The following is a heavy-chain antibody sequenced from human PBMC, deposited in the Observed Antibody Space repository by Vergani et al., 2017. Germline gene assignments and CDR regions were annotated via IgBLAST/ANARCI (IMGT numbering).Heavy chain of an antibody. CDR2: IHTGRST. D-gene: IGHD2-15*01. V-gene: IGHV4-61*02. CDR1: GESIRSGSHY. Sequence: QVTLQESGPGLLKPSQTLSLTCTFSGESIRSGSHYLSWIRQPAGKGPECIRHIHTGRSTDLNPSFKSRVSISVDTSKSQFSLKLNSVTVADTAVYYCAGSRPYCTSGSCPAIWGQGTLVTVSS. J-gene: IGHJ4*02. CDR3: AGSRPYCTSGSCPAI.